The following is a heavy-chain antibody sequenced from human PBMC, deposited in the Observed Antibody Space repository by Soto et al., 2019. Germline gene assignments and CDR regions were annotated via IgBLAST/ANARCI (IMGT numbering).Heavy chain of an antibody. D-gene: IGHD3-16*01. CDR2: ISPSSGNT. V-gene: IGHV1-18*01. J-gene: IGHJ6*02. CDR1: GYIFVNYG. CDR3: AMGDNYVTPTPQDV. Sequence: QVQLVQSGDEVRKPGSSVKVSCKASGYIFVNYGIAWVRQAPGQGLEWMGWISPSSGNTHYASKVQGRLTMTTDTATSTAYMDLGSLTSDATAVYYCAMGDNYVTPTPQDVWGQGTTVT.